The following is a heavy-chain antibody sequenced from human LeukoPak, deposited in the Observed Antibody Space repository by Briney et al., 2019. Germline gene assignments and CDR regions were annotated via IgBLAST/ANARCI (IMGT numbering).Heavy chain of an antibody. CDR1: GYTFTSYG. V-gene: IGHV1-18*01. D-gene: IGHD6-19*01. CDR2: ISTYNDNT. CDR3: ARVAVAGTSNWFDP. Sequence: ASVKVSCKASGYTFTSYGISWVRQAPGQGLEWMGWISTYNDNTNYAQNLQGRVTMTTDTSTSTAYMELRSLRSDDTAVYYCARVAVAGTSNWFDPWGQGTLVTVSS. J-gene: IGHJ5*02.